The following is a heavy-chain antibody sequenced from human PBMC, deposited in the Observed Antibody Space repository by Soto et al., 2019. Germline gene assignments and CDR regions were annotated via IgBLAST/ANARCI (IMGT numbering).Heavy chain of an antibody. CDR1: GGSFSGYY. J-gene: IGHJ5*02. CDR2: INHSGST. V-gene: IGHV4-34*01. Sequence: SETLSLTCAVYGGSFSGYYWSWIRQPPGKGLEWIGEINHSGSTNYNPSLKSRVTISVDTSKNQFSLKLSSVTAADTAVYYCARENLNYDFWSGKLNWFDPWGQGTLVTVSS. CDR3: ARENLNYDFWSGKLNWFDP. D-gene: IGHD3-3*01.